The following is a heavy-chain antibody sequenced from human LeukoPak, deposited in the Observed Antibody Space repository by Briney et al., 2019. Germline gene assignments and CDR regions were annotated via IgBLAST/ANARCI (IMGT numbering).Heavy chain of an antibody. CDR1: GYTFTSYY. J-gene: IGHJ5*02. Sequence: ASVKVSCKASGYTFTSYYMHWVRQAPGQGLEWMGIINPSGGSTSYAQKFQGRVTMTRDTSTSTVYMELSSLRSEDTAVYYCARADLSPWYSLNEPYNWFDPWGQGTLVTVSS. V-gene: IGHV1-46*01. CDR3: ARADLSPWYSLNEPYNWFDP. D-gene: IGHD6-13*01. CDR2: INPSGGST.